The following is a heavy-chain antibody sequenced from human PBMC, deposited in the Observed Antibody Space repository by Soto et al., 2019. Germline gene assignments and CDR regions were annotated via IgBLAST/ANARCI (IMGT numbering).Heavy chain of an antibody. CDR3: ARDAEWLSLNYYYYYYMDV. Sequence: GGSLRLSCAASGFTFSSYGMHWVRQAPGKGLEWVAVIWYDGSNKYYADSVKGRFTISRDNSKNTLYLQMNSLRAEDTAVYYCARDAEWLSLNYYYYYYMDVWGKGTTVTVSS. J-gene: IGHJ6*03. CDR2: IWYDGSNK. V-gene: IGHV3-33*01. D-gene: IGHD3-3*01. CDR1: GFTFSSYG.